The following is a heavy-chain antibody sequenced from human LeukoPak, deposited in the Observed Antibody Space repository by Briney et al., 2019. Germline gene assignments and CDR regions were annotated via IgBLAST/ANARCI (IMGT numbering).Heavy chain of an antibody. D-gene: IGHD2-15*01. CDR1: GYTFTGYC. J-gene: IGHJ4*02. Sequence: GASVKVSCKASGYTFTGYCMHWVRQAPGQGLEWMGRINPNSGGTNYAQKFQGRVTMTRDTSISTAYMELSRLRSDDTAVYYCARAPGYCSGGSCYTYYFDYWGQGTLVTVSS. CDR3: ARAPGYCSGGSCYTYYFDY. V-gene: IGHV1-2*06. CDR2: INPNSGGT.